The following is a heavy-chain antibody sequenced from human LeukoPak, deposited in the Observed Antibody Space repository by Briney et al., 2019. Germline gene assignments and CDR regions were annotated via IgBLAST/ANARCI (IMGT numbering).Heavy chain of an antibody. CDR2: IYYSGST. Sequence: ETLSLTCTVSGGSISSYYWSWIRQPPGKGLEWIGYIYYSGSTNYNPSLKSRVTISVDTSKNQFSLKLSSVTAADTAVYYCAGREPKDAFDIWGQGTMVTVSS. V-gene: IGHV4-59*01. CDR1: GGSISSYY. J-gene: IGHJ3*02. D-gene: IGHD1-26*01. CDR3: AGREPKDAFDI.